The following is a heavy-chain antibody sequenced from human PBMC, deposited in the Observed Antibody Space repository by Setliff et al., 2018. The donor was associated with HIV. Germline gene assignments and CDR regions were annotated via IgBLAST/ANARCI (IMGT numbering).Heavy chain of an antibody. V-gene: IGHV4-39*01. Sequence: SETLSLTCSVSGGSIEFSSYYWGWIRQPPGKGLEWIGSVYYSGSTYYNPSLKSRLTISVDTPKNQFSLKLNSVTAADTAIYYCARQVSIPGVAITPVDYWGQGALVTVSS. D-gene: IGHD5-12*01. CDR1: GGSIEFSSYY. J-gene: IGHJ4*02. CDR2: VYYSGST. CDR3: ARQVSIPGVAITPVDY.